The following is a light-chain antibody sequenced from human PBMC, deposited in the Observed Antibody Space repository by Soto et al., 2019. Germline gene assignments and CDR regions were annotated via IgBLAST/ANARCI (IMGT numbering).Light chain of an antibody. CDR3: QHYHTYTWT. CDR2: YAS. Sequence: DIQTTQSPSTLSASVGDRVTITCRASPSISNWLAWYQKKPGKAPNLLIYYASSLESGVPSRFSGSGSGTEVTLTITSLQNDEFETYDCQHYHTYTWTFGRGTKVDIK. CDR1: PSISNW. J-gene: IGKJ1*01. V-gene: IGKV1-5*01.